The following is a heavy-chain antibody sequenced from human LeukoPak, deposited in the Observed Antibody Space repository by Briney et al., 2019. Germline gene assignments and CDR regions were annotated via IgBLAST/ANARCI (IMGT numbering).Heavy chain of an antibody. J-gene: IGHJ6*02. CDR3: ARVRSGTNYYYGMDV. CDR2: INPSGGST. Sequence: LWASVKVSCKASGYTFTSYNMHWVRQAPGQGLEWMGIINPSGGSTSYAQKFQGRVTMTRDTSTSTVYMELSSLRSEDTAVYYCARVRSGTNYYYGMDVWGQGTTVTVSS. D-gene: IGHD3-3*01. V-gene: IGHV1-46*01. CDR1: GYTFTSYN.